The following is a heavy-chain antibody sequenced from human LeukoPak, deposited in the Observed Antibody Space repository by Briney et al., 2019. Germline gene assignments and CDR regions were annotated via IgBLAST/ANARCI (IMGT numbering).Heavy chain of an antibody. V-gene: IGHV4-39*07. CDR1: AGSVSSASYY. D-gene: IGHD3-3*01. Sequence: SETLSLTCTVSAGSVSSASYYWSWIRQPPGKGLEWIGKINHSGSTNYNPSLKSRVTISVDTSKNQFSLKLSSVTAADTAVYYCARGSIYDFWSGYYGGGYYFDYWGQGTLVTVSS. CDR2: INHSGST. CDR3: ARGSIYDFWSGYYGGGYYFDY. J-gene: IGHJ4*02.